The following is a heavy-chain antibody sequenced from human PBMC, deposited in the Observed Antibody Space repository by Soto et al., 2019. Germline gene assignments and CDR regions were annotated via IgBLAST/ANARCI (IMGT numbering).Heavy chain of an antibody. Sequence: PGESLKISCKGSGYSFTSYWVVWVRQMPGKGLEWMGIIYPGDSDTRYSPSFQGQVTISADKSISTAYLQWSSLKASDTAMYYCARRFAFWSGSGSYYYGLDVWGQGTTVTVYS. CDR3: ARRFAFWSGSGSYYYGLDV. CDR2: IYPGDSDT. CDR1: GYSFTSYW. D-gene: IGHD3-3*01. V-gene: IGHV5-51*01. J-gene: IGHJ6*02.